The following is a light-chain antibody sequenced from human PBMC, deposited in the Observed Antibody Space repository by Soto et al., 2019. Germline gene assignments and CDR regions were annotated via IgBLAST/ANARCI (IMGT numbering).Light chain of an antibody. J-gene: IGKJ2*01. V-gene: IGKV3-15*01. CDR2: GAS. CDR1: QSVSSN. Sequence: EIVMTQSPATLSVSPGERATLSCSASQSVSSNLAWYQQKPGQAHRLLIYGASTRATGIPARFSGSGSGTEFTLPISSLQSEDLAVYYCQQYNNWPPYPFGQGTKLEIK. CDR3: QQYNNWPPYP.